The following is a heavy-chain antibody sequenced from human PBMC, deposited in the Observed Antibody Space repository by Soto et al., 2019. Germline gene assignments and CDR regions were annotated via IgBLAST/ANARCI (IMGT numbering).Heavy chain of an antibody. J-gene: IGHJ5*02. CDR1: GGFRRESC. V-gene: IGHV4-34*01. Sequence: PSEALSLTCADYGGFRRESCWTWIRQPPGKGLEWIGEINHVGGTNYNPSLKSRVTMSVDTSQNQFSLRLISVTAADTAMYFCVRIRYQLPSSVLWLDPWGQGTPVTVSS. CDR3: VRIRYQLPSSVLWLDP. D-gene: IGHD3-16*01. CDR2: INHVGGT.